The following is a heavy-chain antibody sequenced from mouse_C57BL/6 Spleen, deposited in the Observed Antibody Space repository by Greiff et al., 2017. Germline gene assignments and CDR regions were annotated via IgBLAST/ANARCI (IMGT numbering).Heavy chain of an antibody. CDR1: GYTFSSYP. Sequence: QVPLQPSGAELARPGASVEMFRKASGYTFSSYPMPWVKKRPGQGLEWIGYLNPSSGYTKYNQKVKDKATLTADKSSSTAYMQLSSLTSEDSAVYYCARPSHYYGSSYESVDYWGQGTSVTVSS. V-gene: IGHV1-4*01. CDR3: ARPSHYYGSSYESVDY. CDR2: LNPSSGYT. J-gene: IGHJ4*01. D-gene: IGHD1-1*01.